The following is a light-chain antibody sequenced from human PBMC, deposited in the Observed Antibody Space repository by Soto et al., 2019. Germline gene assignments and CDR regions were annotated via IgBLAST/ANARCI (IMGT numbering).Light chain of an antibody. V-gene: IGLV2-14*03. CDR2: AVS. CDR3: SSYTSSSTWV. CDR1: SSDVGGYNY. Sequence: QSVLTQPASVSGSPGQSITISCTGTSSDVGGYNYVSWYQQHPGKVPKLMIYAVSNRPSGVSDRFSGSKSGYTASLTISGLQAEDEADYYCSSYTSSSTWVFGGGTKLTVL. J-gene: IGLJ3*02.